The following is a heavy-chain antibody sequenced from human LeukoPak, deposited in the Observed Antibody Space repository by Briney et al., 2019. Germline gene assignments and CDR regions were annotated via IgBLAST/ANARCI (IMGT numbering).Heavy chain of an antibody. V-gene: IGHV5-51*01. Sequence: GEALKIFCRGSGYTLATAWIGWVRQTPGKGLEWMGIIYPGCSGTRYSPSFQGQVTIPADKATNTPHLEWNRLKASVTAIYYCARGEYFYGYCDYWGQGTLVTVSS. CDR1: GYTLATAW. J-gene: IGHJ4*02. CDR3: ARGEYFYGYCDY. D-gene: IGHD2/OR15-2a*01. CDR2: IYPGCSGT.